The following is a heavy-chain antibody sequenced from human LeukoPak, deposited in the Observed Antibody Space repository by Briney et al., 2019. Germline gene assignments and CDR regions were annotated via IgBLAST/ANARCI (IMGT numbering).Heavy chain of an antibody. CDR1: GFTFSNHD. CDR3: ARETGSPGAFDI. V-gene: IGHV3-30-3*01. J-gene: IGHJ3*02. CDR2: ISTDGSYK. Sequence: PGGSLRLSCAASGFTFSNHDLHWVRQAPGQGLDWKTGISTDGSYKSYAGSVKGRFTISRDNSKNTLYLQMNSLRAEDTAVYYCARETGSPGAFDIWGQGTMVTVSS. D-gene: IGHD1-26*01.